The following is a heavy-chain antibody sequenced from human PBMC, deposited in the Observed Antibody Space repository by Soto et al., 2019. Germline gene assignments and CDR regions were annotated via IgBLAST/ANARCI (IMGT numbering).Heavy chain of an antibody. CDR3: ARVATVMGYYYYGMDV. V-gene: IGHV3-21*01. CDR2: ISSSSSYI. J-gene: IGHJ6*02. CDR1: GFTFSSYS. D-gene: IGHD4-4*01. Sequence: EVQLVESGGGLVKPGGSLRLSCAASGFTFSSYSMNWVRQAPGKGLEWVSSISSSSSYIYYADSVKGRFTISRDNAKNSLYLQMNSLRAEDTAVYYCARVATVMGYYYYGMDVWGQGTTVTDSS.